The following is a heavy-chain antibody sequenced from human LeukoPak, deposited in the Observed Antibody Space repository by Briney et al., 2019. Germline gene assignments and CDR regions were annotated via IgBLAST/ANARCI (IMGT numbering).Heavy chain of an antibody. V-gene: IGHV3-9*01. J-gene: IGHJ5*02. CDR2: ISWNSGSI. CDR1: GFTFDDYA. Sequence: GGSLRLSCAASGFTFDDYAMHWVRQAPGKGLEWVSGISWNSGSIGYADSVKGRFTISRDNAKNSLYLQMNSLRAEDTALYYCAKEVPYSSGWCFWFDPWGQGTLVTVSS. CDR3: AKEVPYSSGWCFWFDP. D-gene: IGHD6-19*01.